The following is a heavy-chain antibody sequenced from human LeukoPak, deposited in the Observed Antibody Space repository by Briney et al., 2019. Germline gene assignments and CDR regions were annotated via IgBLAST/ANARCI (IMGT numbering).Heavy chain of an antibody. V-gene: IGHV3-43*02. CDR2: ISGDGGST. CDR3: AKNRGAMVVTHSDY. J-gene: IGHJ4*02. D-gene: IGHD4-23*01. CDR1: GFTFSSYA. Sequence: SGGSLRLSCAASGFTFSSYAMHWVRQAPGKGLEWVSLISGDGGSTYYADSVKGRFTISRDNSKNSLYLQMNSLRTEDTALYYCAKNRGAMVVTHSDYWGQGTLVTVSS.